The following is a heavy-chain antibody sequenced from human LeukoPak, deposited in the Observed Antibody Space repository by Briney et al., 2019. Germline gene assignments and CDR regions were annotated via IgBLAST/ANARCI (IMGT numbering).Heavy chain of an antibody. CDR1: GGSVSSYY. Sequence: SATLSLTWTVSGGSVSSYYCSWIRQPPGKGLEWIEYIYYSGRTTYTPSLKSRVTISVDPSKIQFSLKLSSVTAADTAVYYCVRAVGGLRWQFDYWGQGTLVTVSS. V-gene: IGHV4-59*02. J-gene: IGHJ4*02. CDR3: VRAVGGLRWQFDY. CDR2: IYYSGRT. D-gene: IGHD4-23*01.